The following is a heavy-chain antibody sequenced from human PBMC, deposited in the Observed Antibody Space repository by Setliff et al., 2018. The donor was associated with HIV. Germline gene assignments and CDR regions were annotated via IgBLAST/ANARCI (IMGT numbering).Heavy chain of an antibody. J-gene: IGHJ4*02. Sequence: GGSLRLSCAASGFTFSDYYMSWIRQAPGKGLEWVSYISSSGSTIYYADSVKGRFTISRDNAKNSLYLQMNSLRAEDTAVYYCARDTYDYVWGSYRYVRFDYWGQGTLVTVSS. D-gene: IGHD3-16*02. CDR1: GFTFSDYY. V-gene: IGHV3-11*04. CDR2: ISSSGSTI. CDR3: ARDTYDYVWGSYRYVRFDY.